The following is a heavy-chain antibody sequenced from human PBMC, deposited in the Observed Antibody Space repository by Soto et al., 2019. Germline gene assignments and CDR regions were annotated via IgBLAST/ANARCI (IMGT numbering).Heavy chain of an antibody. CDR3: AYGGSCDY. CDR2: NSSSGSTI. D-gene: IGHD1-26*01. V-gene: IGHV3-48*04. Sequence: GGSLRLSCAASGFTFSSYSMNWVRQAPGKGLEWVSYNSSSGSTIYYADSVKGRFTVSRDNGKNSLYLQMNSLRAEDTAVYYCAYGGSCDYWGQGTQVTVSS. CDR1: GFTFSSYS. J-gene: IGHJ4*02.